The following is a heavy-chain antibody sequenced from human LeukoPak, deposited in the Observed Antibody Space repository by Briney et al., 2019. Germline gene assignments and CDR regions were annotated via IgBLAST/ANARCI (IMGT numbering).Heavy chain of an antibody. V-gene: IGHV1-18*01. CDR1: GYTFTSYG. CDR2: ISAYNGNT. D-gene: IGHD3-9*01. Sequence: VKVXCKASGYTFTSYGISWVRQAPGQGLEWMGWISAYNGNTNYAQKLQGRVTITTDTSTSTAYMELRSLRSDDTAVYYCARDLRSEHYDILTGPAYWGQGTLVTVSS. CDR3: ARDLRSEHYDILTGPAY. J-gene: IGHJ4*02.